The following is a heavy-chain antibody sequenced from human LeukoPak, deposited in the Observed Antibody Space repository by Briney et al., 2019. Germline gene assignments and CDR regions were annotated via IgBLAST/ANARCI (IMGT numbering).Heavy chain of an antibody. D-gene: IGHD7-27*01. CDR1: GFTFSSYA. V-gene: IGHV3-30-3*01. CDR3: ARGAGQTGPLHFDY. Sequence: GRSLRLSCAATGFTFSSYAMHWVRQAPGKGMEWVAVISSDGNNKYYADSVKGRFTISRDNSKNTLYLQMNRLRAEDTAVYYCARGAGQTGPLHFDYWGRGTLVTVSS. CDR2: ISSDGNNK. J-gene: IGHJ4*02.